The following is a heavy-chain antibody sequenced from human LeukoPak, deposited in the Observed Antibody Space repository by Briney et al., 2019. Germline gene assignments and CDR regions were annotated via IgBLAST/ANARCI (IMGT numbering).Heavy chain of an antibody. CDR1: GYTFTSYG. CDR3: ARDSSAYYYDSSGYYLGIKSYYFDY. V-gene: IGHV1-18*01. CDR2: ISAYNGNT. J-gene: IGHJ4*02. D-gene: IGHD3-22*01. Sequence: ASVKVSCKASGYTFTSYGINWVRQAPGQGLEWMGWISAYNGNTNYAQKLQGRVTMTTDTSTSTAYMELRSLRSDDTAVYYCARDSSAYYYDSSGYYLGIKSYYFDYWGQGTLVTVPS.